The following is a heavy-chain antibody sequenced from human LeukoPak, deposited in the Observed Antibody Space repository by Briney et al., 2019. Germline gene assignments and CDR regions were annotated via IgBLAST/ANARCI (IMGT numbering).Heavy chain of an antibody. CDR3: TTDDYYDSSGYFPGFDY. D-gene: IGHD3-22*01. Sequence: GESLRLSCAASGFAFDDYGLHWVRQAPGKGLEWVGRIKSKTDGGTTDYAAPVKGRFTISRDDSKNTLYLQMNSLKTEDTAVYYCTTDDYYDSSGYFPGFDYWGQGTLVTVSS. J-gene: IGHJ4*02. CDR2: IKSKTDGGTT. V-gene: IGHV3-15*01. CDR1: GFAFDDYG.